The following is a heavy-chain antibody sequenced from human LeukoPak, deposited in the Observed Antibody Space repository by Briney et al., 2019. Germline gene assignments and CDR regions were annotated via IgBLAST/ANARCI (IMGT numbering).Heavy chain of an antibody. V-gene: IGHV3-74*01. D-gene: IGHD3-22*01. CDR1: GFTFSSYW. CDR3: ARGGPYYYDSSGYRH. J-gene: IGHJ4*02. Sequence: PGGSLRLSCAASGFTFSSYWMHWVRQAPGKGLVWVSRINSDGSSTSYADSVKGRFTISRDNAKNTLYLQMNSLRAEDTAVYYCARGGPYYYDSSGYRHWGQGTLVTVSS. CDR2: INSDGSST.